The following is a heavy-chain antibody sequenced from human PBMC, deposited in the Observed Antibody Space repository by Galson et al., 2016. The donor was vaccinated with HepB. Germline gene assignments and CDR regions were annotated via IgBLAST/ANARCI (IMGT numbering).Heavy chain of an antibody. J-gene: IGHJ4*02. D-gene: IGHD6-19*01. CDR2: IIPIFDKA. CDR1: GDIFKNSA. CDR3: ARFSKHSSGWYGADSES. V-gene: IGHV1-69*13. Sequence: SVKVSCKATGDIFKNSAISWVRQAPGHGLEWMGGIIPIFDKAIYAQKFQGRVTITADGDTTTSYMELSSLKFEDTALYYCARFSKHSSGWYGADSESWGQGTQVTVSS.